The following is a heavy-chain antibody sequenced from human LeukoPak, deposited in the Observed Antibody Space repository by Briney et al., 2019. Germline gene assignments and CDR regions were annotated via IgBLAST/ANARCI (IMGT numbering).Heavy chain of an antibody. D-gene: IGHD2-2*01. CDR1: GFTFNSYW. J-gene: IGHJ4*02. CDR3: ALRYCTSTSCYPYFDY. V-gene: IGHV3-74*01. Sequence: QPGGSLRLSCAASGFTFNSYWMHWVRQAPGKGLVWVSRINNDGSSTNYADSVKGRFTTSIDNAKNTLYLQMNSLRAEDTAVYYCALRYCTSTSCYPYFDYWGQGTVVTVSS. CDR2: INNDGSST.